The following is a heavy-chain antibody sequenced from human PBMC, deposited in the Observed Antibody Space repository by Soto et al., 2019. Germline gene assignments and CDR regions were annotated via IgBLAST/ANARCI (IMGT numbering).Heavy chain of an antibody. CDR3: FQAEDGIRVTVPVSAFLRNRSSDL. V-gene: IGHV3-23*01. D-gene: IGHD3-16*02. Sequence: KGLAWVSAISGSGGSTYYADSVKGRFTISRDNSKNTLYLQMNSLRAEDTAVYFCFQAEDGIRVTVPVSAFLRNRSSDL. J-gene: IGHJ2*01. CDR2: ISGSGGST.